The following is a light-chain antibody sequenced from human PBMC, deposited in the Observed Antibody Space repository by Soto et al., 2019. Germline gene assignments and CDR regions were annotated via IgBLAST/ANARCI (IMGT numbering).Light chain of an antibody. Sequence: QSALTQPRSVSGSPGQSVTISCTGTSSDVGAYNYVSWYQQHPGKAPKLIIYDVSKQPSGVPDRFSGSKSGNTASLTIPGLQADDEADYYCCSYAGSYTLWVFGGGTKVTVL. CDR2: DVS. J-gene: IGLJ3*02. V-gene: IGLV2-11*01. CDR1: SSDVGAYNY. CDR3: CSYAGSYTLWV.